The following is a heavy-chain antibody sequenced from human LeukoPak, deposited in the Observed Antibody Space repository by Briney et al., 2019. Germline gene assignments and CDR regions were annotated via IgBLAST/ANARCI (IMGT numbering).Heavy chain of an antibody. D-gene: IGHD3-22*01. Sequence: ASVKVSCKASGYTFTGYYMHWARQAPGQGLEWMGWINPNSGGTNYAQKFQGRVTMTRDTSISTAYMELSRLRSDDTAVYYCARDSSLVSSGYDYWGQGTLVTVSS. CDR3: ARDSSLVSSGYDY. V-gene: IGHV1-2*02. J-gene: IGHJ4*02. CDR2: INPNSGGT. CDR1: GYTFTGYY.